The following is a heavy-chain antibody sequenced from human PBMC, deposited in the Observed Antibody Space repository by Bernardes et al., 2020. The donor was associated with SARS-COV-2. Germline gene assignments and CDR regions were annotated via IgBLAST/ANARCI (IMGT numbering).Heavy chain of an antibody. CDR1: GYTFTGYY. D-gene: IGHD5-12*01. CDR3: ASWRWLQSDYFDY. Sequence: ASMKVSCKASGYTFTGYYMHWVRQAPGQGLEWMGWINPNSGGTNYAQKFQGRVTMTRDTSISTAYMELSRLRSDDTAVYYCASWRWLQSDYFDYWGQGTLVTVSS. V-gene: IGHV1-2*02. J-gene: IGHJ4*02. CDR2: INPNSGGT.